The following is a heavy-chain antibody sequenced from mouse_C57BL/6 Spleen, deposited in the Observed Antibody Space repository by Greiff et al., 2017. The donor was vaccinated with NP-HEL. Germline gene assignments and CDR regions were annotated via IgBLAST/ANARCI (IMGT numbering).Heavy chain of an antibody. CDR2: IYPRSGNT. Sequence: VQLQQSGAELARPGASVKLSCKASGYTFTSYGISWVKQRTGQGLEWIGEIYPRSGNTYYNEKFKGKATLTADKSSSTAYMELRSLTSEDSAVYFCARSHYYGRYYAMDYWGQGTSVTVSS. J-gene: IGHJ4*01. V-gene: IGHV1-81*01. CDR1: GYTFTSYG. D-gene: IGHD1-1*01. CDR3: ARSHYYGRYYAMDY.